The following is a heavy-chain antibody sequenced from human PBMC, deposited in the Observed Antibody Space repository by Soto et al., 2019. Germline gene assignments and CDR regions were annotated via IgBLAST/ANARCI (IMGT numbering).Heavy chain of an antibody. CDR1: GGSISSYY. CDR2: IYYSGST. D-gene: IGHD3-22*01. J-gene: IGHJ4*02. CDR3: ARAGLRDSSGYYILPIHY. Sequence: PTETLSLTCTVSGGSISSYYWSWIRQPPGKGLEWIGYIYYSGSTNYNPSLKSRVTISVDTSKNQFSLKLSSVTAADTAVYYCARAGLRDSSGYYILPIHYSGQGTLVTVSS. V-gene: IGHV4-59*01.